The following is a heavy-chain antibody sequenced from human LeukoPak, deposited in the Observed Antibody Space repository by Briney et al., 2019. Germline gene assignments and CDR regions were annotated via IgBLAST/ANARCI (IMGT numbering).Heavy chain of an antibody. D-gene: IGHD1-1*01. Sequence: GASVKVSCKASGYTFTSYYMHWVRQAPGQGLEWMGIINPSGGSTSYAQKFQGRVTMTRDTSTSTVYMELSSLRSEDTAVYYCARDEEGFTGQPDAFDIWGQGTMVTASS. CDR3: ARDEEGFTGQPDAFDI. J-gene: IGHJ3*02. V-gene: IGHV1-46*01. CDR1: GYTFTSYY. CDR2: INPSGGST.